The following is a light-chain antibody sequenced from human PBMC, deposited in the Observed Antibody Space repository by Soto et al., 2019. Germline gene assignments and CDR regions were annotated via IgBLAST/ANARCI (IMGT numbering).Light chain of an antibody. J-gene: IGKJ1*01. CDR2: GAS. CDR1: QSVSSSY. V-gene: IGKV3-20*01. Sequence: EIVLTQSPGTLSLSPGERATLSCRASQSVSSSYLAWYQQKLCQAPRPLIFGASSRAIGIPDRFSGSGSGTDFTLTISRLEPEGFAVYYCQQYGSSPWTFGQGTKVDIK. CDR3: QQYGSSPWT.